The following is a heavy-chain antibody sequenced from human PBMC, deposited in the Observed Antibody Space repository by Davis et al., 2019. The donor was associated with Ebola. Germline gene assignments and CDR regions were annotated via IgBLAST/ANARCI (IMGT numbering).Heavy chain of an antibody. D-gene: IGHD5-18*01. Sequence: GGSLRLSCAASGFTVSSNYMSWVRQAPGKGLEWVSVIYSGGSTYYADSVKGRFTISRDNSKNTLYLQMNSLRVEDTAVYYCAKDARSGYSYGYEMDYWGQGTLVTVSS. V-gene: IGHV3-53*01. CDR1: GFTVSSNY. CDR2: IYSGGST. J-gene: IGHJ4*02. CDR3: AKDARSGYSYGYEMDY.